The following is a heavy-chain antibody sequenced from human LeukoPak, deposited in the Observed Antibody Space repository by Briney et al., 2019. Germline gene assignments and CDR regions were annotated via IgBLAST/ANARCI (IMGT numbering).Heavy chain of an antibody. CDR2: ISSSSSYI. D-gene: IGHD3-10*01. V-gene: IGHV3-21*01. CDR1: GFTFSSYS. J-gene: IGHJ3*02. CDR3: ARDQGYGPGIDAFDI. Sequence: PGGSLRLSCAASGFTFSSYSMNWVRQAPGKGLEWVSSISSSSSYIYYADSVKGRFTISRDNAKNSLYLQMNSLRAEDTAVYYCARDQGYGPGIDAFDIWGQGTMVTVSS.